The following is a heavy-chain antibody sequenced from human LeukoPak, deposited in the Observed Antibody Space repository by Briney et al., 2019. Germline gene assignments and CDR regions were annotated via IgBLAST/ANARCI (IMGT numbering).Heavy chain of an antibody. CDR3: ASALPTGPDYYYNMDL. V-gene: IGHV3-33*01. Sequence: GRSLRLSCAASGFAFSTYGMHWVRQAPGKGLEWVALMWYDGSNKYYADSVKGRFTLSRDNSKNTLYLQMNSLRVEDTAVYYCASALPTGPDYYYNMDLWGQGTTVTVSS. J-gene: IGHJ6*02. CDR1: GFAFSTYG. D-gene: IGHD1-1*01. CDR2: MWYDGSNK.